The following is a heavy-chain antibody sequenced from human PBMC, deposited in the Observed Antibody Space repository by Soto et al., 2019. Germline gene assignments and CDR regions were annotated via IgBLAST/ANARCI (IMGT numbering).Heavy chain of an antibody. V-gene: IGHV3-23*01. J-gene: IGHJ6*02. Sequence: LRLSCEVSGVNFRGYAMIWVRQAPGKGLEWVSGIRIGPGITYYADSVKGRFTISTDISRKTVYLQMNNLGGEDTALYFCARSRSAMADGMDVWGQGTTVTVFS. CDR1: GVNFRGYA. CDR3: ARSRSAMADGMDV. CDR2: IRIGPGIT. D-gene: IGHD5-18*01.